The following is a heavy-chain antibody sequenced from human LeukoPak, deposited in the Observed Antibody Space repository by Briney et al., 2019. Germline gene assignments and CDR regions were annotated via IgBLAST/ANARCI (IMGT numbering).Heavy chain of an antibody. CDR2: INHSGST. V-gene: IGHV4-34*01. Sequence: SETLSLTCAVYGVTFSGYYWRWIRQPPGKGLEGIGEINHSGSTNYNPSLKSRVTISVDTSKNQFSLKLSSVTAADTAVYYCASVAVAGPGYYFDYWGQGTLVTVSS. CDR1: GVTFSGYY. J-gene: IGHJ4*02. D-gene: IGHD6-19*01. CDR3: ASVAVAGPGYYFDY.